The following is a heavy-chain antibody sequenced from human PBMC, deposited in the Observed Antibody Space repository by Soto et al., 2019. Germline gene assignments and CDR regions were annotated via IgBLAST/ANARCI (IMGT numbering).Heavy chain of an antibody. J-gene: IGHJ4*02. D-gene: IGHD1-1*01. CDR1: GGSFSGYY. CDR3: ARTRATPASRNLDY. CDR2: INPTGGT. V-gene: IGHV4-34*01. Sequence: VQLPQWGAGLLKPSETLSLTCAVYGGSFSGYYWSWVRQSPGKGLEWIGEINPTGGTNYNPSLKSRVTISVDTSKDQFSLQLSSVTAADTAVYSCARTRATPASRNLDYWGQGTLVTVSS.